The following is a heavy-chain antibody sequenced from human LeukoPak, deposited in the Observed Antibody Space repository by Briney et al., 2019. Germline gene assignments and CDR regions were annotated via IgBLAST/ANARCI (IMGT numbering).Heavy chain of an antibody. D-gene: IGHD3-3*01. J-gene: IGHJ4*02. V-gene: IGHV3-15*01. CDR1: GFTFINAW. CDR2: VKSKTDGGTT. Sequence: GGSLRLSCAASGFTFINAWMSWVRQAPGKGLEWVGRVKSKTDGGTTDYGASVKGRFTISRDDSKNTLYLQMNSLKTEDTAVYYCTTDQSAYYDFWSGYYGPFDFWGQGTLVTVSS. CDR3: TTDQSAYYDFWSGYYGPFDF.